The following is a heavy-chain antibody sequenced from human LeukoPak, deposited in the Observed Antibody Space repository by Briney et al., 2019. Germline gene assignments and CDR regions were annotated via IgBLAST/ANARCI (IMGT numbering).Heavy chain of an antibody. J-gene: IGHJ6*02. D-gene: IGHD2-21*02. CDR3: ARDPRPYCGGDCYSDYYGMDV. CDR1: GGAFSSYA. CDR2: IIPIFGTA. V-gene: IGHV1-69*13. Sequence: SVKVSCKASGGAFSSYAISWGRQAPGQGLEWMGGIIPIFGTANYAQKFQGRVTITADESTSTAYMELSSLRSEDTAVYYCARDPRPYCGGDCYSDYYGMDVWGQGTTVTVSS.